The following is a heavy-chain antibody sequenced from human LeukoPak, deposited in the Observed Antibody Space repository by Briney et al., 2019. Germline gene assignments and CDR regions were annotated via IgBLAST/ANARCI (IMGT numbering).Heavy chain of an antibody. Sequence: SETLSLACTVSGGSISSYYWSWIRQPAGKGLEWIGSIYYSGSTYYNPSLKSRVTISVDTSKNQFSLKLSSVTAADTAVYYCAGMVRGVHRFDYWGQGTLVTVSS. CDR3: AGMVRGVHRFDY. D-gene: IGHD3-10*01. CDR1: GGSISSYY. V-gene: IGHV4-59*05. CDR2: IYYSGST. J-gene: IGHJ4*02.